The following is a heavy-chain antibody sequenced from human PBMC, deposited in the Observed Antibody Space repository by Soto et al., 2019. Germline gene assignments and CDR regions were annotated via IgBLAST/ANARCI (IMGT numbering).Heavy chain of an antibody. CDR3: AREPTVVVAAQQNWFDP. Sequence: LGESLKISCKGSGYSFTSYWISWVRQMPGKGLEWMGRIDPSDSYTNYSPSFQGHVTISADESISTAYLQWSSLKASDTAMYYCAREPTVVVAAQQNWFDPWGQGTLVTVSS. CDR2: IDPSDSYT. V-gene: IGHV5-10-1*01. CDR1: GYSFTSYW. J-gene: IGHJ5*02. D-gene: IGHD2-15*01.